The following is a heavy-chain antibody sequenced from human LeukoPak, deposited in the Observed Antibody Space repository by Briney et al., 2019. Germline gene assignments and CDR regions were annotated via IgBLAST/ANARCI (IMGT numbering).Heavy chain of an antibody. V-gene: IGHV4-61*02. Sequence: PSETLSLTCTVSGGSISSGSYYWSWIRQPAGKGLEWIGRVYTSGSTNYNPSLKSRVTISVDTSKNQFSLKLSSVTAADTAVYYCAREATSSLGCSYFDYWGQGTLVTVSS. D-gene: IGHD5-12*01. J-gene: IGHJ4*02. CDR2: VYTSGST. CDR3: AREATSSLGCSYFDY. CDR1: GGSISSGSYY.